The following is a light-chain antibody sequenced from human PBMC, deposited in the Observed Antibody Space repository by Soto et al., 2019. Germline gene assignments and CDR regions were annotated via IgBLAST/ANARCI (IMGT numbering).Light chain of an antibody. V-gene: IGKV3-15*01. CDR2: GAS. J-gene: IGKJ1*01. CDR1: QSVNTN. Sequence: ETVMTQSPATLSVSPGERATLSCRASQSVNTNLAWYQQKLGQPPRVLIFGASTRATGVPARFRGSGSGTEFSLTINSLQSEDFAVYFCQEYNTWPWTFGQGTKVDIK. CDR3: QEYNTWPWT.